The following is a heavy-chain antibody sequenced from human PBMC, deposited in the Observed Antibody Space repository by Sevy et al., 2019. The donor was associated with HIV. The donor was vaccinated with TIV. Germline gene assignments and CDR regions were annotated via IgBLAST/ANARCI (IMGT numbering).Heavy chain of an antibody. J-gene: IGHJ3*02. Sequence: GGSLRLSCAASGFTFSSYGMHWVRQAPGKGLEWVAVISYDGSNKYYADSVKGRFTISRDNSKNTLYLQMNSLRAEDTAVYYCAKGPAAAGRGFDAFDIWGQGTMGTVSS. CDR1: GFTFSSYG. V-gene: IGHV3-30*18. CDR2: ISYDGSNK. D-gene: IGHD6-13*01. CDR3: AKGPAAAGRGFDAFDI.